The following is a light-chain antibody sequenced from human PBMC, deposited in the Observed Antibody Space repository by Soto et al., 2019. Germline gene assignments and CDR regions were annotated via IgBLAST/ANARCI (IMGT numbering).Light chain of an antibody. CDR3: QSYDSGLSGVV. J-gene: IGLJ2*01. CDR1: SSNIGAGYD. Sequence: QSVLTQPPSVSGAPGQRVTISCTGISSNIGAGYDVHWYQQLPGTAPKLLIYDNNNRPSGIPDRFSGSKSGPSASLAITGLQAEDEADYYCQSYDSGLSGVVFGGGTKLTVL. CDR2: DNN. V-gene: IGLV1-40*01.